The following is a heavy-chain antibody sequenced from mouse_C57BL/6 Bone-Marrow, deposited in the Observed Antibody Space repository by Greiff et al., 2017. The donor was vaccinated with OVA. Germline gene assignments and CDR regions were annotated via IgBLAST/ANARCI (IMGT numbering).Heavy chain of an antibody. CDR2: IYPGDGDT. J-gene: IGHJ4*01. D-gene: IGHD2-3*01. CDR1: GSAFSSSW. CDR3: ARSDDGYLYYAMDY. V-gene: IGHV1-82*01. Sequence: QVQLQQSGPELVKPGASVKISCTASGSAFSSSWMNWVKQRPGKGLEWIGRIYPGDGDTNYNGKFKGKATLTADKSSSTAYMQLSSLTSEDSAVYFCARSDDGYLYYAMDYWGQGTSVTVSS.